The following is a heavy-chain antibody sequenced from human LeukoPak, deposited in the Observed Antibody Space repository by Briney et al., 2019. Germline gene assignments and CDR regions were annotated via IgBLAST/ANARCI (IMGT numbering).Heavy chain of an antibody. D-gene: IGHD3/OR15-3a*01. CDR1: GYTFSEYG. CDR3: ATDFGLDRLRMTIVPEGWFDP. J-gene: IGHJ5*02. CDR2: ISAYNGVT. Sequence: ASVKVSCKASGYTFSEYGISWLRQVPGQGLEWMGWISAYNGVTNYTQKLQGRVTMTTDTSTSTAYVELRSLRSDDSAMYYCATDFGLDRLRMTIVPEGWFDPWGQGTLVTVSS. V-gene: IGHV1-18*01.